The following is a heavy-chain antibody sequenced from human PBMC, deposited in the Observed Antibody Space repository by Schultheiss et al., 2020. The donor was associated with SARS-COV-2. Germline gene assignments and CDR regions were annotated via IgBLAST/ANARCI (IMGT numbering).Heavy chain of an antibody. CDR2: IYWNDDK. V-gene: IGHV2-5*01. Sequence: SGPTLVKPTQTLTLTCTFSGFSLSTSGVGVGWIRQPPGKALEWLALIYWNDDKRYSPSLKSRLTITKDTSKNQVVLTMTNMDPVDTATYYCAHRLGSYGYRDAFDIWGQGTMVTVSS. CDR3: AHRLGSYGYRDAFDI. CDR1: GFSLSTSGVG. J-gene: IGHJ3*02. D-gene: IGHD5-18*01.